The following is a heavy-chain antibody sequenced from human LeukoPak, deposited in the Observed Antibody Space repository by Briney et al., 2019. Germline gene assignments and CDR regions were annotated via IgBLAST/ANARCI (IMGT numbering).Heavy chain of an antibody. D-gene: IGHD3-3*01. CDR3: ARDLRGNYDFWSGPANWFDP. CDR1: GFTFSGYP. J-gene: IGHJ5*02. Sequence: GGSLRLSCAASGFTFSGYPIHWVRQAPGKGLEWVAVISYDGSNKYYADSVKGRFTISRDNSKNTLYLQMNSLRAEDTAVYYCARDLRGNYDFWSGPANWFDPWGQGTLVTVSS. CDR2: ISYDGSNK. V-gene: IGHV3-30*04.